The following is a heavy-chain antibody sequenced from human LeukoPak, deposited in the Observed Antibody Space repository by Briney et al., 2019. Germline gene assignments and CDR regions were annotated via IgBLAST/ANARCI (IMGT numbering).Heavy chain of an antibody. CDR1: GGSISSGDYY. V-gene: IGHV4-30-4*01. CDR3: ARLSMVRGVVSSDWFDP. CDR2: IYYSGST. Sequence: SETLSLTCTVSGGSISSGDYYWSWIRQPPGKGLEWIGYIYYSGSTYYNPSLKSRVTISVDTSKNQFSLNLSSVTAADTAVYYCARLSMVRGVVSSDWFDPWGQGTLVTVSS. J-gene: IGHJ5*02. D-gene: IGHD3-10*01.